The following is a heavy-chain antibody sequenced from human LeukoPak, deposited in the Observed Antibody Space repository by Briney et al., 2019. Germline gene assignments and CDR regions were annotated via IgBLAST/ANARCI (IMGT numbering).Heavy chain of an antibody. CDR1: GGTFSSYA. Sequence: SVKASCKASGGTFSSYAISWVRQAPGQGLEWMGGIIPIFGTANYAQKFQGRVTITADESTSTAYMELSSLRSEDTAVYYCARTRGGDYVLDYWGQGTLVTVSS. D-gene: IGHD4-17*01. V-gene: IGHV1-69*13. CDR3: ARTRGGDYVLDY. J-gene: IGHJ4*02. CDR2: IIPIFGTA.